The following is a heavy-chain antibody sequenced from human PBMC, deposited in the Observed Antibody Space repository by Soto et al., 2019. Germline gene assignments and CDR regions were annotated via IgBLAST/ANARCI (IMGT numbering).Heavy chain of an antibody. CDR3: ARVRNYYDSSGYRTREIDY. Sequence: SETLSLTCTVSGGSISSYYWSWIRQPPGKGLEWIGYIYYSGSTNYNPSLKSRVTISVDTSKNQFSLKLSSVTAADTAVYYGARVRNYYDSSGYRTREIDYWGQGTLVTVSS. CDR1: GGSISSYY. D-gene: IGHD3-22*01. J-gene: IGHJ4*02. CDR2: IYYSGST. V-gene: IGHV4-59*01.